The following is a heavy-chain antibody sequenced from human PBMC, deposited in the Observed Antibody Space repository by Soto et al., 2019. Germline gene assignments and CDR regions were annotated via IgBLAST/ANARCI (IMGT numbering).Heavy chain of an antibody. CDR3: ARHGRGSGWLTYDY. D-gene: IGHD6-19*01. J-gene: IGHJ4*02. V-gene: IGHV4-59*08. Sequence: SETLSLTCTVSGGSISSNYWSWIRQPPGKGLEWIGYIYYSGTTNYNPSLKSRVTISVDTSKNQFSLKLTSVTAADTAMYYCARHGRGSGWLTYDYWGQGTLVTISS. CDR2: IYYSGTT. CDR1: GGSISSNY.